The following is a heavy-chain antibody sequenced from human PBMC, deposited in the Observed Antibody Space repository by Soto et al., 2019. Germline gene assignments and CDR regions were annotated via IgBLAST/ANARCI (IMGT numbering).Heavy chain of an antibody. J-gene: IGHJ6*02. CDR3: ASSPRGYCSSTSCRELGNYYGMDV. Sequence: PGESLKISCKGSGYSFTSYWISWVRQMPGKGLEWMGRIDLSDSYTNYSPSFQGPVTISADKSISTAYLQWSSLKASDTAIYYCASSPRGYCSSTSCRELGNYYGMDVWGQGTTVTVSS. D-gene: IGHD2-2*01. CDR2: IDLSDSYT. CDR1: GYSFTSYW. V-gene: IGHV5-10-1*01.